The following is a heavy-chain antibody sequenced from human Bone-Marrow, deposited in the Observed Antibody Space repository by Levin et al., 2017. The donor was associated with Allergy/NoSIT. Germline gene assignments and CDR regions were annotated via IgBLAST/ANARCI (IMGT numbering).Heavy chain of an antibody. CDR3: ARGGFYPDY. Sequence: SETLSLTCTVSGGSINSKSFHWAWIRQPPGKGLEWIGTISYTGGTDYNASLKSRVTISIDTSKTQFSLKLSSVTATDTTIYYCARGGFYPDYWGQGTLVTVSS. D-gene: IGHD3-16*01. CDR1: GGSINSKSFH. V-gene: IGHV4-39*01. J-gene: IGHJ4*02. CDR2: ISYTGGT.